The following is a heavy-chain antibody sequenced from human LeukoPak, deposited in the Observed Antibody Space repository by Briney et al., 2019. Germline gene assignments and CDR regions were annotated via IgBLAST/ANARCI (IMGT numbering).Heavy chain of an antibody. V-gene: IGHV3-23*01. CDR1: GFTFSSYA. J-gene: IGHJ5*02. D-gene: IGHD2-21*01. CDR3: ASLINIVVVIAILLAWFDP. CDR2: ISGSVGST. Sequence: PGGSLRLSCAASGFTFSSYAMSWVRQAPGEGLEWVSAISGSVGSTYYADSVKGRFTISRDNSNDTLYLQMNSLRAEDTAVYYCASLINIVVVIAILLAWFDPWGQGTLVTVSS.